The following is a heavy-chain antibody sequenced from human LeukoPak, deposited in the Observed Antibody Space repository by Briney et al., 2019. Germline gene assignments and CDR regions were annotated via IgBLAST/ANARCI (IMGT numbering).Heavy chain of an antibody. D-gene: IGHD3-10*01. CDR2: ISSSGSTI. Sequence: GGSLRLSCAASGFTFSSYAMSWVRQAPGKGLEWVSYISSSGSTIYYADSVKGRFTISRDNAKNSLYLQMSSLRAEDTAVYYCASPLASYYYGSGNAMDVWGKGTTVTVSS. V-gene: IGHV3-48*03. CDR1: GFTFSSYA. CDR3: ASPLASYYYGSGNAMDV. J-gene: IGHJ6*04.